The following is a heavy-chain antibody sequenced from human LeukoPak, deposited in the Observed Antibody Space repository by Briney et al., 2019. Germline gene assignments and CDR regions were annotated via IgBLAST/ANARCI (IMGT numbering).Heavy chain of an antibody. V-gene: IGHV1-18*01. D-gene: IGHD3-3*01. CDR2: ISAYNGNT. CDR3: ARDRRVYDFWSGYYGPDFDY. CDR1: GYTFTSYG. Sequence: ASEKVSCKASGYTFTSYGISWVRQAPGQGLEWMGWISAYNGNTNYAQKLQGRVTMTTDTSTSTAYMELRSLRSDDTAVYYCARDRRVYDFWSGYYGPDFDYWGQGTLVTVSS. J-gene: IGHJ4*02.